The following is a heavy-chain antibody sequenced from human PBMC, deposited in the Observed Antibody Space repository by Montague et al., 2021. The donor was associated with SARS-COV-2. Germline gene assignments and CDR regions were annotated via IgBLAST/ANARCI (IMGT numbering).Heavy chain of an antibody. D-gene: IGHD2-8*01. CDR2: ISSSGSTI. CDR3: ARDQLKAQWPYYYYYMDV. V-gene: IGHV3-48*03. J-gene: IGHJ6*03. Sequence: SLRLSCXASGFTFSSYEMNWVRQAPGKGLEWVSYISSSGSTIYYXDSVKGRFTISRDNAKNSLYLQMNSLRAEDTAVYYCARDQLKAQWPYYYYYMDVWGKGTTVTVSS. CDR1: GFTFSSYE.